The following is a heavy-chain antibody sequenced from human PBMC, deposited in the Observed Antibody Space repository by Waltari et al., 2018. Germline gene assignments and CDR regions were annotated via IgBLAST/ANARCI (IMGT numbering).Heavy chain of an antibody. Sequence: EVQLVESGGGLVKPGGSLRLSCAASGFTFSSYSMNWVRQAPGKGLEWVSSISSSSSYIYYADSVNGRFTISRDNGKNSLYLQMNSLRAEDTAVYYCARERYSGYGAWGQGTLVTVSS. D-gene: IGHD5-12*01. V-gene: IGHV3-21*01. CDR3: ARERYSGYGA. CDR2: ISSSSSYI. J-gene: IGHJ5*02. CDR1: GFTFSSYS.